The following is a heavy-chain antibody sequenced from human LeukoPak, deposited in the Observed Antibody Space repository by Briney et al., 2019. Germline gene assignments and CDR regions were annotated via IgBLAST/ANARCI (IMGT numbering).Heavy chain of an antibody. CDR2: ISSSGSTI. Sequence: PGGPLRLFRGASWFTFKDYYMSWLRQAPRKGLEWVSYISSSGSTIYYADSVKGRFTISRDNAMNSLYLQMNSLRAEDTAVYDCASPRGYIVDYWGQGTLVTGSS. V-gene: IGHV3-11*01. CDR3: ASPRGYIVDY. J-gene: IGHJ4*02. D-gene: IGHD5-24*01. CDR1: WFTFKDYY.